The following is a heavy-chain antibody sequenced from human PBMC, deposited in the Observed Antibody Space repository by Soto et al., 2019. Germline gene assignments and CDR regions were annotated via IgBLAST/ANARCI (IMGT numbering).Heavy chain of an antibody. D-gene: IGHD2-15*01. J-gene: IGHJ5*02. V-gene: IGHV4-59*12. CDR2: ISNSGST. CDR3: ARGCRVAAPSAWFDP. Sequence: PSETLSLTCTVSGGSISSYYWSWIRQPPGKGLEWIGHISNSGSTYYNPSLKSRVTISVDTSKNQFSLKLSSVTAADTAVYYCARGCRVAAPSAWFDPWGQGTLVTVSS. CDR1: GGSISSYY.